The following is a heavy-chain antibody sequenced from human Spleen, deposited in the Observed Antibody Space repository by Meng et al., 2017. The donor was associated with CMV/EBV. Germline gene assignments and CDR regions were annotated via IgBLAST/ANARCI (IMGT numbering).Heavy chain of an antibody. J-gene: IGHJ4*02. CDR2: INADRGVT. Sequence: TFTAYHMHWVRQVPGHGLEWVGCINADRGVTDYAQKFEGRVTMTRDTSVNTVYMELTGVTVDDTAIYYCARGAEAEMDGYDEGPPLDNWGQGTLVTVSS. CDR3: ARGAEAEMDGYDEGPPLDN. D-gene: IGHD5-12*01. V-gene: IGHV1-2*02. CDR1: TFTAYH.